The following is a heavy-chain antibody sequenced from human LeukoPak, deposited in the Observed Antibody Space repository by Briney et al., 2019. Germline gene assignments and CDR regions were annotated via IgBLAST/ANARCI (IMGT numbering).Heavy chain of an antibody. Sequence: GGSLRLSCAASGFTFSSYDMNWVRQAPGKGLEWVSCITSRGTYIYYADSLKGRFTISRDNAKNSLYLQMNSLRAEDTAVYYCAKDSHSNGYPTSFDYWGQGTLVTVSS. CDR1: GFTFSSYD. V-gene: IGHV3-21*04. CDR2: ITSRGTYI. CDR3: AKDSHSNGYPTSFDY. J-gene: IGHJ4*02. D-gene: IGHD3-22*01.